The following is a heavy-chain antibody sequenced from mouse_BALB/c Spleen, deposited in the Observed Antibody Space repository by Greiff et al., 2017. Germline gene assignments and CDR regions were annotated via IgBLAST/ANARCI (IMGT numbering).Heavy chain of an antibody. V-gene: IGHV7-3*02. D-gene: IGHD1-2*01. J-gene: IGHJ3*01. Sequence: EVMLVESGGGLVQPGGSLRLSCATSGFTFTDYYMSWVRQPPGKALEWLGFIRNKANGYTTEYSASVKGRFTISRDNSQSILYLQMNTLRAEDSATYYCARASLTTATGTWFAYWGQGTLVTVSA. CDR1: GFTFTDYY. CDR3: ARASLTTATGTWFAY. CDR2: IRNKANGYTT.